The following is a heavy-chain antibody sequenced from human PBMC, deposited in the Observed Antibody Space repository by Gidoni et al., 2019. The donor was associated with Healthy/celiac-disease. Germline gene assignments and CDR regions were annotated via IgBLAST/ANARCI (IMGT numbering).Heavy chain of an antibody. D-gene: IGHD6-19*01. Sequence: EVQLVESGGGLVQPGRSMRLSCAAPGFTFEDYAMHWVRQAPGKGLEWVSGISWNSGSIGYADSVKGRFTISRDNAKNSLYLQMNSLRAEDTALYYCAKGVGSGWYTIDYWGQGTLVTVSS. V-gene: IGHV3-9*01. CDR2: ISWNSGSI. CDR1: GFTFEDYA. CDR3: AKGVGSGWYTIDY. J-gene: IGHJ4*02.